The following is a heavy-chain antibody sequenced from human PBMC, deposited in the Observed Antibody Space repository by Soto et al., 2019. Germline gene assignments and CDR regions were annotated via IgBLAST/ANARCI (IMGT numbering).Heavy chain of an antibody. CDR1: GDTFTDYY. J-gene: IGHJ4*02. CDR3: ASLRLYSSSWFSFDY. D-gene: IGHD6-13*01. V-gene: IGHV1-2*04. CDR2: INPNSGVT. Sequence: ASVKVSCKSSGDTFTDYYMHWVRQAPGQGLEWMGWINPNSGVTKYAQKFQGWVTMTRDTSIRTVYMQLSRLRSDDTAVYYCASLRLYSSSWFSFDYWGQGTLVTVSS.